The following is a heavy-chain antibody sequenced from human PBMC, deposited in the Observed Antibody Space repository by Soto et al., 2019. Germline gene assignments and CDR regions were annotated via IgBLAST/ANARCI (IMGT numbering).Heavy chain of an antibody. D-gene: IGHD6-13*01. V-gene: IGHV3-30*18. CDR3: AKQQLEYYYDYGMDV. CDR2: ISYDGSNK. CDR1: GFTFSSYG. J-gene: IGHJ6*02. Sequence: QVQLVESGGGVVQPGRSLRLSCAASGFTFSSYGMHWVRQAPGKGLEWVAVISYDGSNKYYADSVKGRFTISRDNSKNTLYLQMNSMRAEDTAVYYCAKQQLEYYYDYGMDVWGQGTTVTVSS.